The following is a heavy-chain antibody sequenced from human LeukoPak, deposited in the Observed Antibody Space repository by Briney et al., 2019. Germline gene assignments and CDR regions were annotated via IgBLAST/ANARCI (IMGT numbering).Heavy chain of an antibody. D-gene: IGHD7-27*01. CDR2: ISSSSSYI. CDR1: GFTFSSYS. Sequence: GGSLRLSCAASGFTFSSYSMNWVRQAPGKGLEWVSSISSSSSYIYYADSVKGRFTISRDNAKKSLYLRMNSLRPDDTAVYYCARDPPNWGFGYWGQGTLVTVSS. V-gene: IGHV3-21*01. J-gene: IGHJ4*02. CDR3: ARDPPNWGFGY.